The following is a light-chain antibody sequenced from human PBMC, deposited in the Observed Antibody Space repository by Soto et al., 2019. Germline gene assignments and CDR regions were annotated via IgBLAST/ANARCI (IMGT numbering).Light chain of an antibody. Sequence: QSALTQPASVSGSPGQSITISCTGTSSDLGSHNFVSWYQQHPGKAPKLLIYDVSHRPSGTSNRFSGSKSGNAASLTISGLQAEDEAEYYCTSYTYTPVIFCGGNQLTVL. V-gene: IGLV2-14*01. CDR2: DVS. CDR1: SSDLGSHNF. J-gene: IGLJ2*01. CDR3: TSYTYTPVI.